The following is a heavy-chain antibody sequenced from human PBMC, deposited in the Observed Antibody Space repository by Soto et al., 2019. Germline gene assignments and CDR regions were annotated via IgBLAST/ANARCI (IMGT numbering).Heavy chain of an antibody. CDR1: GFTFSNYW. CDR3: ARSSGWTGDY. D-gene: IGHD3-10*01. V-gene: IGHV3-7*04. J-gene: IGHJ4*02. Sequence: EVQLVESGGGLVQPGGSLRLSCVASGFTFSNYWMNWVRQVPGKGLEWVANIQQDGSEINYVDSVKGRFTISRDNAQNSLHLQMNNLRAEDSAVYYCARSSGWTGDYWGQGILVTVSS. CDR2: IQQDGSEI.